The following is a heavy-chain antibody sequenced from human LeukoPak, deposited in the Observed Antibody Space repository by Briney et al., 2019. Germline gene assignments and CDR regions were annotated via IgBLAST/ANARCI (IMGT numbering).Heavy chain of an antibody. CDR1: GSTFSNYA. V-gene: IGHV3-23*01. D-gene: IGHD3-22*01. J-gene: IGHJ3*02. Sequence: GASLRLSCAASGSTFSNYAMSWVRQSPGKGLEWVSTISDRGSSTYYADSVKGRLTISRDNSKNTLYLQMSSLRAEDTAVFYCARDRVYYYDSSGSGDAFDIWGQGTMVTVSS. CDR2: ISDRGSST. CDR3: ARDRVYYYDSSGSGDAFDI.